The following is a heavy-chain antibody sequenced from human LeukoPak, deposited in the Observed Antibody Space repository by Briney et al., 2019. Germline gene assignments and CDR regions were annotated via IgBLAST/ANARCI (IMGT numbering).Heavy chain of an antibody. CDR3: ARDVAVTNAFDI. V-gene: IGHV1-46*01. J-gene: IGHJ3*02. CDR2: INPSGGST. Sequence: VASVKVSCKASGYTFTSYYMHWVRQAPGQGLERMGIINPSGGSTSYAQKFQGRVTMTRDTSTSTVYMELSSLRSEDTAVYYCARDVAVTNAFDIWGQGTMVTVSS. D-gene: IGHD4-17*01. CDR1: GYTFTSYY.